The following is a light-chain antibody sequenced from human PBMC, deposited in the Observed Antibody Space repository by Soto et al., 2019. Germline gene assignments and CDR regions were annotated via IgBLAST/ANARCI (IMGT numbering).Light chain of an antibody. CDR2: GAS. CDR1: QSVSISY. Sequence: EIVLTQSPGTLSLSPGERATLSCRASQSVSISYLAWYQQKPGQAPRLLIYGASSRATGIPGRFSGSGSGTDFTLTISRLEPEDFAVYYCQQYGSSSTFGQGTRLEIK. CDR3: QQYGSSST. J-gene: IGKJ5*01. V-gene: IGKV3-20*01.